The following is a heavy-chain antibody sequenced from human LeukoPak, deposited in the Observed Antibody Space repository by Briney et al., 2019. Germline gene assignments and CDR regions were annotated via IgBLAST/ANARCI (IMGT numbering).Heavy chain of an antibody. CDR1: GFIFDDFT. J-gene: IGHJ4*02. V-gene: IGHV3-43*01. D-gene: IGHD5-12*01. Sequence: PGGSLGLSCAASGFIFDDFTIHWVRQVPGKGLEWVSLINWDGGSTYYADSVKGRFTISRDNSKNSLYLQMDSLTTEDTAFYYCAKGDVDSPMNFYHWGQGTLVTVSS. CDR2: INWDGGST. CDR3: AKGDVDSPMNFYH.